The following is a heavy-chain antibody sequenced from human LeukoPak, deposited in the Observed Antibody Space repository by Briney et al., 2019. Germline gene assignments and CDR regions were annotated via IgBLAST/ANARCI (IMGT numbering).Heavy chain of an antibody. D-gene: IGHD1/OR15-1a*01. Sequence: PGGSLRLSCAASGYTFSSYSINWVRQAPGKGLEWVSSISVSSNYIYYADSVRGRFRISRDDARDSLYLQMNSLRAEDTAVYYCVRLRRNIWGQGTLVTVSS. CDR3: VRLRRNI. CDR2: ISVSSNYI. CDR1: GYTFSSYS. J-gene: IGHJ4*02. V-gene: IGHV3-21*01.